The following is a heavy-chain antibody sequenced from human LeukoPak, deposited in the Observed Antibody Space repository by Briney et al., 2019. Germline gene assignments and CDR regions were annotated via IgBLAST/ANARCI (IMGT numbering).Heavy chain of an antibody. Sequence: SETLSLTCDVSGGSINNYYWSWIRQPAGKGLEWIGRIFSSGSANYNPSLKSRVTMSVDTSKNQFSLKLNSVTAADTAVYYCARAIRVAIFDYWGQGTLVTVSS. J-gene: IGHJ4*02. CDR2: IFSSGSA. V-gene: IGHV4-4*07. CDR1: GGSINNYY. D-gene: IGHD2-21*01. CDR3: ARAIRVAIFDY.